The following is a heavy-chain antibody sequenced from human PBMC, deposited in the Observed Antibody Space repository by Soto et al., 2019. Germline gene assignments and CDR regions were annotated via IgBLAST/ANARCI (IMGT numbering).Heavy chain of an antibody. Sequence: QVQLVQSGAEVKKPGASVKVSCKASGYTFTGYYMHWVRQAPGQGLEWMGWINPNSCGTNYAQKFKGWVTMTRDTSISPAYMELSRLRSDDTAVYYCAIEEKNCSSTSCYTSFLDYWGQGTLVTVSS. CDR2: INPNSCGT. CDR1: GYTFTGYY. D-gene: IGHD2-2*02. CDR3: AIEEKNCSSTSCYTSFLDY. J-gene: IGHJ4*02. V-gene: IGHV1-2*04.